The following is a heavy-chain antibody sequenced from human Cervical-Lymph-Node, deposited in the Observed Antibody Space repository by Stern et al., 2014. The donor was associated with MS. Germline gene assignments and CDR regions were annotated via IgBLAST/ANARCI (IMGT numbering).Heavy chain of an antibody. CDR2: INPNSGGK. V-gene: IGHV1-2*02. CDR3: ARGSGTAYDLRGDY. CDR1: GYIFTDYY. J-gene: IGHJ4*01. D-gene: IGHD3-3*01. Sequence: VQLVESGAEAKAPGASMKVSCRASGYIFTDYYLHWVRQAPGQGLEWLGWINPNSGGKNYAKNFQGRVTMTRDTSISTAYMELRWLGYADTAVYYCARGSGTAYDLRGDYWGQGTLVTVSS.